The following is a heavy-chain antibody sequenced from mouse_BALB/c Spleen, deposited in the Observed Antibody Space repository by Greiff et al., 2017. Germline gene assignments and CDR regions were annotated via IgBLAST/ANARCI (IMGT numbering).Heavy chain of an antibody. CDR2: IRNKANGYTT. CDR3: ARVIYYDFDY. J-gene: IGHJ2*01. D-gene: IGHD2-4*01. V-gene: IGHV7-3*02. Sequence: EVKVVESGGGLVQPGGSLRLSCATSGFTFTDYYMSWVRQPPGKALEWLGFIRNKANGYTTEYSASVKGRFTISRDNSQSILYLQMNTLRAEDSATYYCARVIYYDFDYWGQGTTLTVSS. CDR1: GFTFTDYY.